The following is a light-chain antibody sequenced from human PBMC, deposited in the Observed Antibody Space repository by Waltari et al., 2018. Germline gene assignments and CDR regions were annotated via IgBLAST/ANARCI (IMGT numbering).Light chain of an antibody. CDR1: SSDIGDFNY. V-gene: IGLV2-14*03. J-gene: IGLJ2*01. CDR2: GVT. Sequence: SALTQPASVSGSPGQSITISCTGTSSDIGDFNYISWYQQHPGESPKLIIYGVTKRPSGVSNRFSGSKSGNTASLTISGLQADDEAEYFCSSYTDTNTLHVVFGGGTKLSVL. CDR3: SSYTDTNTLHVV.